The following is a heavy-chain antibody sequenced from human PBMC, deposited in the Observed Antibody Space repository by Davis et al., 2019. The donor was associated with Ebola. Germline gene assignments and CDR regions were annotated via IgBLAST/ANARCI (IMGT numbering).Heavy chain of an antibody. V-gene: IGHV3-74*01. D-gene: IGHD6-6*01. CDR2: INSDGSST. Sequence: HTGGSLRLSCAASGFTFDDYAMHWVRQAPGKGLVWVSRINSDGSSTSYADSVKGRFTISRDNAKNTLYLQMNSLRAEDTAVYYCASEYGSSNYYYYYGMDVWGQGTTVTVSS. CDR1: GFTFDDYA. J-gene: IGHJ6*02. CDR3: ASEYGSSNYYYYYGMDV.